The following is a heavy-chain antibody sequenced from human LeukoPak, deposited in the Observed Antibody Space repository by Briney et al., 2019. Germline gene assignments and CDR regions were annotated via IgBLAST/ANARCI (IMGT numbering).Heavy chain of an antibody. CDR3: AREPHPYSSGLYY. Sequence: GASVKVSCKASGYTFTGYYMHWVRQAPGQGLEWMGWINPNSGGTNYAQKFQGRVTMTRDTSISTAYMELSRLRSDDTAVYYCAREPHPYSSGLYYWGQGTLVTVSS. J-gene: IGHJ4*02. V-gene: IGHV1-2*02. D-gene: IGHD6-19*01. CDR1: GYTFTGYY. CDR2: INPNSGGT.